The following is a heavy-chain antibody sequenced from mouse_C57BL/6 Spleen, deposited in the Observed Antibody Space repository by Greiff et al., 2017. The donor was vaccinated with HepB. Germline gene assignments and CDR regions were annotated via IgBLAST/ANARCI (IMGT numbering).Heavy chain of an antibody. Sequence: EVQLQQSGPELVKPGASVKISCKASGYTFTDYYMNWVKQSHGKSLEWIGDINPNNGGTSYNQKFKGKATLTVDKSSSTAYMELRSLTSEDSAVYYCASCPYYDYDGGPWFAYWGQRTLVTVSA. D-gene: IGHD2-4*01. CDR1: GYTFTDYY. V-gene: IGHV1-26*01. J-gene: IGHJ3*01. CDR2: INPNNGGT. CDR3: ASCPYYDYDGGPWFAY.